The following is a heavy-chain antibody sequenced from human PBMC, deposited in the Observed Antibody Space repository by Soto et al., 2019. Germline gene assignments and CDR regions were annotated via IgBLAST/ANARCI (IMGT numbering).Heavy chain of an antibody. J-gene: IGHJ4*02. CDR2: IYWDDDK. CDR1: GFSLSTSGVG. CDR3: AHRLSRGVRFLDGGLFDY. D-gene: IGHD3-3*01. Sequence: SGPTLVKPTQTLTLTCTFSGFSLSTSGVGVGWIRQPPGKALEWLALIYWDDDKRYSPSLKSRLTITKDTSKNQVVLTMTNMDPVDTATYYCAHRLSRGVRFLDGGLFDYWGQGTLVTVSS. V-gene: IGHV2-5*02.